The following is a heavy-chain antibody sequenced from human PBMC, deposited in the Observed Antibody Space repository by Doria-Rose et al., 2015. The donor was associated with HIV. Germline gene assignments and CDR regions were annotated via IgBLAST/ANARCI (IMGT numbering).Heavy chain of an antibody. V-gene: IGHV2-26*01. Sequence: QITLKESGPVLVKPTETLTLTCTVSGVSLSSPGMGVSWIRQPPGKALERLANIFSDDERSYITTLKSRLTISRGTSKSQVVLTMTDMDPVDTATYYCARIKSSRWYHKYYFDFWGQGTLVIVSA. CDR3: ARIKSSRWYHKYYFDF. CDR2: IFSDDER. D-gene: IGHD6-13*01. CDR1: GVSLSSPGMG. J-gene: IGHJ4*02.